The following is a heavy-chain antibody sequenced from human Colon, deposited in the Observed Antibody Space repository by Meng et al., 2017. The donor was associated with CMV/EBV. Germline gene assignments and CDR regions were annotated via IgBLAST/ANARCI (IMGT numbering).Heavy chain of an antibody. CDR2: IKQDGSEK. CDR3: ARSTSSGTDYWE. CDR1: GFTFSSYW. D-gene: IGHD6-6*01. Sequence: GESLKISCAASGFTFSSYWMSWVRQAPGKGLEWVANIKQDGSEKYYVDSVKGRFTISRDNAKNSLYLQMNSLRADDTAVYYCARSTSSGTDYWEWGQGTLVTVSS. V-gene: IGHV3-7*01. J-gene: IGHJ4*02.